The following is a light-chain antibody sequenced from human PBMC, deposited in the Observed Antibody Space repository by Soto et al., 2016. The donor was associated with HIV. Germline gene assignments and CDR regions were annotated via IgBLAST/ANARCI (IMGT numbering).Light chain of an antibody. J-gene: IGLJ2*01. CDR1: NIGSKS. CDR2: DDS. Sequence: SSGLTQSPSVSVAPGKTARIACGGNNIGSKSVHWYQQKPGQAPVLVVYDDSDRPSGIPERFSGSNSGNSATLTISRVEAGDEADYFCQVWDSSTNHVVFGGGTKLTVL. V-gene: IGLV3-21*03. CDR3: QVWDSSTNHVV.